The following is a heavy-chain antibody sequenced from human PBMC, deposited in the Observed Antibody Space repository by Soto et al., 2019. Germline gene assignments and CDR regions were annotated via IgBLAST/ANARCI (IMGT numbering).Heavy chain of an antibody. V-gene: IGHV1-2*02. CDR2: INPNSGGT. CDR3: AREDSRGYSGYDIPAWFDP. D-gene: IGHD5-12*01. Sequence: ASVKFSCKASGYTFTGYYMHWVRQAPGQGLEGMGWINPNSGGTNYAQKFQGRVTMTRDTSISTAYMELSRLRSDDTAVYYCAREDSRGYSGYDIPAWFDPWGQGTLVTVSS. CDR1: GYTFTGYY. J-gene: IGHJ5*02.